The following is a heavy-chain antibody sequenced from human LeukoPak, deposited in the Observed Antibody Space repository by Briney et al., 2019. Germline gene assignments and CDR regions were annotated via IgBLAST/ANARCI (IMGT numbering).Heavy chain of an antibody. CDR3: ASGTPMVRGVNDAFDI. CDR1: GGTFSSYA. CDR2: IIPIFGTA. D-gene: IGHD3-10*01. Sequence: GSSVKVSCKASGGTFSSYAISWVRQAPGQGLEWMGGIIPIFGTANYAQKFQGRVTITADESTSTAYMGLSSLRSEDTAVYYCASGTPMVRGVNDAFDIWGQGTMVTVSS. J-gene: IGHJ3*02. V-gene: IGHV1-69*01.